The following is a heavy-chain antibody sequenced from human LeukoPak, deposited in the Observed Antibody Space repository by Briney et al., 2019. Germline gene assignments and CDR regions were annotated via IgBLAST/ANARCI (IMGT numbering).Heavy chain of an antibody. CDR1: GGSISSGGYY. D-gene: IGHD4-17*01. CDR2: IYYSGST. V-gene: IGHV4-31*01. J-gene: IGHJ4*02. CDR3: ARGTYGDEGYFDY. Sequence: SQTLSLTCTVSGGSISSGGYYWSWIRQHPGKGLEWIGYIYYSGSTYYNPSLKSQVTISVDTSKNQFSLKLSSVTAADTAVYYCARGTYGDEGYFDYWGQGTLVTVSS.